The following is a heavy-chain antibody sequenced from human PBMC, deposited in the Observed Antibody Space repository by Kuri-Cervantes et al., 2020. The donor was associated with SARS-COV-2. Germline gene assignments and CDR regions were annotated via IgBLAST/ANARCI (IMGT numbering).Heavy chain of an antibody. Sequence: GESLKISCAASGFTFSSYAMHWVRQAPGKGLEWVAAISYDGSNKYYADSVKGRFTISRDNSKNTLYLQMNSLRAEDTAVYYCAAELADAFDIWGQGTMVTVSS. V-gene: IGHV3-30-3*01. CDR2: ISYDGSNK. J-gene: IGHJ3*02. D-gene: IGHD1-1*01. CDR1: GFTFSSYA. CDR3: AAELADAFDI.